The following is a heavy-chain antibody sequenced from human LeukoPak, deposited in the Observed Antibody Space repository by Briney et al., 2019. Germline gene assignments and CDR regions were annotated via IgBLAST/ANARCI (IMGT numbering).Heavy chain of an antibody. V-gene: IGHV1-18*01. D-gene: IGHD2-15*01. CDR1: GYTFTSYG. CDR3: ARDPQVVVAATGNWFDP. Sequence: ASVKVSCKASGYTFTSYGISWVRQAPGQGLEWMGWISAYNGNTNYAQKLQGRVNMTTDTSTSTAYMELRSLRSDDTAVYYCARDPQVVVAATGNWFDPWGQGTLVTVSS. J-gene: IGHJ5*02. CDR2: ISAYNGNT.